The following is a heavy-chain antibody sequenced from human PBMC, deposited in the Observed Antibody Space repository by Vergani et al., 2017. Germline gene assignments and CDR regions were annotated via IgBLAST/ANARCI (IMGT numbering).Heavy chain of an antibody. Sequence: EVQLVESGGGLVQPGGSLRLSCAASGFTFSSYSMNWVRQAPGKGLEWGSYISSSSSTIYYADSVKGRFTISRDNAKNSLYLQMNSLRAEDTAVYYCAREGGDYEGYWYFDLWGRGTLVTVSS. V-gene: IGHV3-48*01. CDR1: GFTFSSYS. CDR3: AREGGDYEGYWYFDL. D-gene: IGHD4-17*01. CDR2: ISSSSSTI. J-gene: IGHJ2*01.